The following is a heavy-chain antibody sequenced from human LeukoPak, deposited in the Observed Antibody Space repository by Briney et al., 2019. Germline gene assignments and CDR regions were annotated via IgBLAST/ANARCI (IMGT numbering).Heavy chain of an antibody. D-gene: IGHD5-12*01. Sequence: SETLSLTCAVYGGSFSGYYWSWIRQPPGKGLEWIGEINHSGSTNYNPSLKSRVTISVDTSKNQFSLKLSSVTAADTAVYYCARRRYSGYDSLGEFDYWGQGTLVTVSS. CDR3: ARRRYSGYDSLGEFDY. CDR1: GGSFSGYY. J-gene: IGHJ4*02. CDR2: INHSGST. V-gene: IGHV4-34*01.